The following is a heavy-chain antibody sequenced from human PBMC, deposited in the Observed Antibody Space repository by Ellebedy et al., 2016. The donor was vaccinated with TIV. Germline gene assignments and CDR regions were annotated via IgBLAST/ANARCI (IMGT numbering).Heavy chain of an antibody. CDR2: INIGNCNT. J-gene: IGHJ4*02. Sequence: AASVKVSCKASGYTFISHAIHWVRQAPGQRLEWMGWINIGNCNTKYSQKFQDRVTMTRDTSISTAYMEPSSLRSEDTAVYYCVSFQGRWGQGTLVTVSS. V-gene: IGHV1-3*04. CDR1: GYTFISHA. CDR3: VSFQGR.